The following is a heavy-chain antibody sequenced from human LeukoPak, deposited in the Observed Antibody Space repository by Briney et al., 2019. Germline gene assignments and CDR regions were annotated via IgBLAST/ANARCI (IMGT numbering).Heavy chain of an antibody. CDR3: AGDFWSGYYFRD. J-gene: IGHJ4*02. CDR1: GGSISSSSYY. V-gene: IGHV4-39*07. CDR2: IYYSGST. Sequence: PSETLSLTCTVSGGSISSSSYYWGLIRQPPGKGLEWIGSIYYSGSTYYNPSLKSRFTISVDTSKNQFSLKLSSVTAADTAVYYCAGDFWSGYYFRDWGQGTLVTVSS. D-gene: IGHD3-3*01.